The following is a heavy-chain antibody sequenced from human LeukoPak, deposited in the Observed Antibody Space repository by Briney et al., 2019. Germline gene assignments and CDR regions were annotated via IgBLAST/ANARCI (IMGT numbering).Heavy chain of an antibody. J-gene: IGHJ3*02. D-gene: IGHD5-24*01. CDR1: GASVSSASY. CDR2: IYNGVNT. Sequence: SETLSLTCTVSGASVSSASYWSWIRQPPGKGVGWIAHIYNGVNTNYNPSLKSRVTISVDTSKNQFSLRLNSVTAADTAVYYCAREGMATIFDAFDIWGQGTMVTVSS. V-gene: IGHV4-61*01. CDR3: AREGMATIFDAFDI.